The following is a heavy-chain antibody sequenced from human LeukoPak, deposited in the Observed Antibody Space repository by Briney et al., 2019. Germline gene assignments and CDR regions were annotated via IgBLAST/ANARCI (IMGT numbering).Heavy chain of an antibody. CDR3: ARAWPRTAPDDAFDI. CDR1: GGSISSSNW. CDR2: IYHSGIT. Sequence: SETLSLTCAVSGGSISSSNWWSWVRQPPGKGLEWIGEIYHSGITNYNPSLKSRVTISVDKSKNQFSLKLSSVTAADTAVYYCARAWPRTAPDDAFDIWGQGTMVTVSS. V-gene: IGHV4-4*02. D-gene: IGHD1-14*01. J-gene: IGHJ3*02.